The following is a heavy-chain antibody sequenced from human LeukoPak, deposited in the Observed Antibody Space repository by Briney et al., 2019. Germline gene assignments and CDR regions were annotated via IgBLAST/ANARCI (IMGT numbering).Heavy chain of an antibody. CDR3: ARGTGRDSWYIDY. CDR1: GSSFSTNS. J-gene: IGHJ4*02. CDR2: ISGSSGSSDGGAK. D-gene: IGHD6-13*01. Sequence: GGSLRLSCIASGSSFSTNSMNWVHQAPGRGLEWVSYISGSSGSSDGGAKPYADSVKGRFTISRDTDKNSLYLQTNSLRDEDTAVYYCARGTGRDSWYIDYWGQGTLVSVSS. V-gene: IGHV3-48*02.